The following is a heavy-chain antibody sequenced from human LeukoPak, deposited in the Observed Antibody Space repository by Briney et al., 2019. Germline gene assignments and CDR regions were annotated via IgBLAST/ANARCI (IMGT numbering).Heavy chain of an antibody. Sequence: GRSLRLSCAASGFIFSNYGMHWVRRAPGKGLEWVAIIWYDGSNRYYADYVKGRFTVSRDNSKNTLYLQMNSLRAEDSAVYYCARDLLLRYTWSFEKWGQGTLVTVSS. CDR1: GFIFSNYG. CDR3: ARDLLLRYTWSFEK. J-gene: IGHJ4*02. V-gene: IGHV3-33*01. D-gene: IGHD3-16*02. CDR2: IWYDGSNR.